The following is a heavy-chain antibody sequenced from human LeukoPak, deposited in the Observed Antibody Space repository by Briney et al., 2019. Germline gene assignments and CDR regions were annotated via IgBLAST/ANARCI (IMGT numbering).Heavy chain of an antibody. D-gene: IGHD2-21*01. J-gene: IGHJ6*02. Sequence: ASVKVSCKASGYTFTSYGISWVRQAPGQGLEWMGWISAYNGNTNYAQKLQGRVTMTTDTSTSTAYMELRSLRSDDTAVYYCARVRVARMDYYYYGMDVWGQGTTVTVSS. CDR2: ISAYNGNT. CDR1: GYTFTSYG. V-gene: IGHV1-18*01. CDR3: ARVRVARMDYYYYGMDV.